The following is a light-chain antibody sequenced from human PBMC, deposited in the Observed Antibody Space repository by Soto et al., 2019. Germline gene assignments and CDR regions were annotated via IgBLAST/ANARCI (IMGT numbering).Light chain of an antibody. V-gene: IGLV2-14*01. Sequence: SALTQPASVSGSPGQSITISCTGTSSDVGGYNYVSWYQQHPGKAPKLMIYEVSNRPSGVSNRFSGSKSGNTASLTISGLQAEDEADYYCSSYTSSSTYVFGTGTKVT. CDR1: SSDVGGYNY. CDR2: EVS. CDR3: SSYTSSSTYV. J-gene: IGLJ1*01.